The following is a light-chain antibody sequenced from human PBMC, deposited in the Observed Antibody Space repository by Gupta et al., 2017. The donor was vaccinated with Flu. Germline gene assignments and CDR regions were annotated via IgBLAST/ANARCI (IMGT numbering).Light chain of an antibody. CDR3: QHRGDWPPDAT. CDR2: DIS. CDR1: QSVGTA. V-gene: IGKV3-11*01. Sequence: TLSLSPGERATLSCRASQSVGTALAWYQHKPGQSPKLLVYDISTRATGVSARFSGSGVGTEFTLTVSNRQPEDFAVYYCQHRGDWPPDATFGQGTKLEIK. J-gene: IGKJ2*01.